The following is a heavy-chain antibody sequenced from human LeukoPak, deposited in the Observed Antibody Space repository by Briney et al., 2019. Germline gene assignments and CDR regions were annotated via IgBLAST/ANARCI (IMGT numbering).Heavy chain of an antibody. D-gene: IGHD6-13*01. CDR1: GFTFSSYR. V-gene: IGHV3-21*01. CDR3: ARGGIAAAEIDY. J-gene: IGHJ4*02. CDR2: ISSSSSYI. Sequence: PGGSLRLSCAASGFTFSSYRMTWVRQAPGKGLEWVSSISSSSSYIYYADSVKGRFTISRDNAKNSLYLQMNSLRAEDTAVYYCARGGIAAAEIDYWGQGTLVTVSS.